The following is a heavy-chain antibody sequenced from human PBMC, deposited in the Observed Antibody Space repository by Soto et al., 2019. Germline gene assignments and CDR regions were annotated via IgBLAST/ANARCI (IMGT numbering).Heavy chain of an antibody. J-gene: IGHJ5*02. Sequence: PGGTLRLSCIASEFTFISSFMGWVRQAPGKGLEWISSISGSGFKKYYADSVKGRFTISRDNSKSTVYLELNNLSAEDTAVYHCAKNQGVELVPLATVDWFDPWGQGSVVTVSS. CDR3: AKNQGVELVPLATVDWFDP. D-gene: IGHD1-26*01. CDR1: EFTFISSF. CDR2: ISGSGFKK. V-gene: IGHV3-23*01.